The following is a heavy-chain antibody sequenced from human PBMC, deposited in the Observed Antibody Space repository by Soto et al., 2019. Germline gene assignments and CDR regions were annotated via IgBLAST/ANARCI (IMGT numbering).Heavy chain of an antibody. J-gene: IGHJ6*02. CDR1: GYTFTGYY. CDR2: INPNSGDT. CDR3: ARDQLPDYYYYGMDV. D-gene: IGHD1-26*01. V-gene: IGHV1-2*04. Sequence: ASVKVSCKASGYTFTGYYMHWVRQAPGQGPEWMGWINPNSGDTNYAQKFQGWVTMTRDTSNSTAYMEVGRLTSDDTAMYYCARDQLPDYYYYGMDVWGQGTTVTVSS.